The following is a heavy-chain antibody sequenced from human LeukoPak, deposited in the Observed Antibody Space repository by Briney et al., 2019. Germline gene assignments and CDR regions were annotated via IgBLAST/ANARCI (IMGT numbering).Heavy chain of an antibody. CDR1: GSTFSRYW. V-gene: IGHV3-74*01. Sequence: GESLRLSCAASGSTFSRYWIHWVRQAPGKGLEWVSRINPDGSTTTYADSVKGRFTISRDNAKNTVYLQMNSLRAEDTALYHCVRVLSGSWDWFDPWGQGTLVTVSS. CDR2: INPDGSTT. D-gene: IGHD3-22*01. CDR3: VRVLSGSWDWFDP. J-gene: IGHJ5*02.